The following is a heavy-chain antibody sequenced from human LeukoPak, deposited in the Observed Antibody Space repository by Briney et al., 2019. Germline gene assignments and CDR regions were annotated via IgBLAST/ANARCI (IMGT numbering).Heavy chain of an antibody. V-gene: IGHV3-48*04. J-gene: IGHJ4*02. Sequence: GGSLRLSCAASGFALSNYHMDWVRQAPGKGLEWVAYISHRSEAIYHADFVKGRFTISRDNAKNSLYLQMNSLRAEDTAVYYCATSSPAHDYWGQGTLVTVSS. CDR3: ATSSPAHDY. CDR2: ISHRSEAI. CDR1: GFALSNYH.